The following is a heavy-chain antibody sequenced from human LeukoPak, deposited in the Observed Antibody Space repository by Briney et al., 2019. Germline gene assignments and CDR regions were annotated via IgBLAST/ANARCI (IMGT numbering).Heavy chain of an antibody. CDR1: GGSISSTDYF. CDR3: ARQGIYGYNSAVDY. V-gene: IGHV4-39*07. D-gene: IGHD5-24*01. CDR2: VDYSGST. Sequence: SETLSLTCTVSGGSISSTDYFWGWIRQPPGKGLEWIGSVDYSGSTYYNPSLKSRLTISLDTSKNQFSLKLSSVTAADTAIYYCARQGIYGYNSAVDYWGQGTLVTVSS. J-gene: IGHJ4*02.